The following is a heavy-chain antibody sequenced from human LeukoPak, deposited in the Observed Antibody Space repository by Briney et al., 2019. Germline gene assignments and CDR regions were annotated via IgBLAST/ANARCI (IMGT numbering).Heavy chain of an antibody. V-gene: IGHV1-46*01. CDR1: GYTFTSYY. CDR2: INPSGGST. J-gene: IGHJ3*02. Sequence: GASVKVSCKASGYTFTSYYMHWVRQAPGQGLEWMGIINPSGGSTSYAQKFQGRVTMTRDMSTSTVYMELSSLRSEDTAVYYCARPRTMIVEAIDAFDIWGQGTMVTVSS. D-gene: IGHD3-22*01. CDR3: ARPRTMIVEAIDAFDI.